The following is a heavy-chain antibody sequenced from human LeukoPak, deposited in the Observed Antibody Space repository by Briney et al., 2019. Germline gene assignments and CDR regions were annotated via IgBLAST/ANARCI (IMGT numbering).Heavy chain of an antibody. CDR2: IRSDGTKT. CDR3: AKRYCSSASCRSGMDV. D-gene: IGHD2-2*01. J-gene: IGHJ6*02. CDR1: GFIFSSYG. V-gene: IGHV3-30*02. Sequence: GGSLTLSCAASGFIFSSYGMHWVRQAPGKGLEWVALIRSDGTKTYYADSVEGRFTIPGDNSKNTLYLQMYSLGADDTAVYYCAKRYCSSASCRSGMDVWGQGTTVTVSS.